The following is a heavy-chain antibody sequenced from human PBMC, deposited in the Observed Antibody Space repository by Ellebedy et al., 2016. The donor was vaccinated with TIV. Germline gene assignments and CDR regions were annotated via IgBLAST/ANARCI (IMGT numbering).Heavy chain of an antibody. CDR3: ARVQSVYLESDC. CDR2: ISSGSSTI. J-gene: IGHJ4*02. D-gene: IGHD1-20*01. V-gene: IGHV3-48*01. Sequence: PGGSLRLSCVASGFNLNTYSMNWVRQAPGKGLEWISYISSGSSTIKDEDSVKGRLTISRDNAKNTLYLQMNSLIAEDTAVYYCARVQSVYLESDCWGQGTLVTVSS. CDR1: GFNLNTYS.